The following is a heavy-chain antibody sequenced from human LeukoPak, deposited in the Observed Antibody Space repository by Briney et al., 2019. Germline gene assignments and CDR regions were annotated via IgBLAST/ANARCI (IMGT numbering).Heavy chain of an antibody. J-gene: IGHJ3*02. V-gene: IGHV3-33*01. D-gene: IGHD6-25*01. Sequence: PGGSLRLSCAASGFTFSSFGIHWVRQAPGKGLDWVAVIWYDGNNKYYADSVKGRFTISRDNSKNTLYLQMNSLRAEDTAVYYCARRSGDAFDIWGQGTMVTVSS. CDR3: ARRSGDAFDI. CDR1: GFTFSSFG. CDR2: IWYDGNNK.